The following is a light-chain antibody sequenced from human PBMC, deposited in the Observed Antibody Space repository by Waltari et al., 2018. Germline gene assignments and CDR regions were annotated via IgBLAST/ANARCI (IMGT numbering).Light chain of an antibody. CDR3: HVWDTRTDHVV. V-gene: IGLV3-21*03. CDR1: DIGTRS. J-gene: IGLJ2*01. CDR2: DDS. Sequence: SYVLTQPPSVSVAPGKTARIPCGGNDIGTRSVQGYQQKPGQAPVRVVFDDSDRPSGIPERFSGSNSANTATLTISRVEAGDEADYYCHVWDTRTDHVVFGGGTKLTVL.